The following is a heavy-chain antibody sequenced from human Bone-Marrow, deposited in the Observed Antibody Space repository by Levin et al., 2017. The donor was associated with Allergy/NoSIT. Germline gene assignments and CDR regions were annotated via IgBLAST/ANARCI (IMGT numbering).Heavy chain of an antibody. CDR3: ARTRDGYVLDH. CDR1: GYTFTNYD. V-gene: IGHV1-8*01. D-gene: IGHD5-24*01. CDR2: MNPNSGNT. Sequence: ASVKVSCRASGYTFTNYDINWVRQASGQGLEWLGWMNPNSGNTGYAQKFQGRVTMTRNTSISTAYMELSSLRSEDTAVYYCARTRDGYVLDHWGQGTPVTVSS. J-gene: IGHJ4*02.